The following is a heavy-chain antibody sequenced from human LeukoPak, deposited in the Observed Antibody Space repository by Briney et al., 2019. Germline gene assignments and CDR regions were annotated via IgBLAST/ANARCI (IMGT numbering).Heavy chain of an antibody. CDR2: IYHSGST. J-gene: IGHJ4*02. CDR3: ARMYYYDSSGYYPFDY. D-gene: IGHD3-22*01. CDR1: GYSVSSGYY. V-gene: IGHV4-38-2*01. Sequence: SETLSLTCAVSGYSVSSGYYWGWIRQPAGKGLEWVGSIYHSGSTNYNPSLKSRVTISVDTSKNQFSLKLSSVTAADTAVYYCARMYYYDSSGYYPFDYWGQGTLVTVSS.